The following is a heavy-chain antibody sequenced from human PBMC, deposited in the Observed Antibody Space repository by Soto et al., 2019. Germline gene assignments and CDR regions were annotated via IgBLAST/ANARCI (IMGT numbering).Heavy chain of an antibody. J-gene: IGHJ4*02. V-gene: IGHV4-31*03. Sequence: QVQLQESGPGLVKPSQTLSLTCTVSGGSISSGGYYWSWIRQHPGKGLEWIAYIYYSGRTYYIPSLKIRVTISVATSKNQFSLQLSSVTAADMAVYYCARDGVVGIWGQGPLVTVSS. CDR3: ARDGVVGI. CDR1: GGSISSGGYY. CDR2: IYYSGRT. D-gene: IGHD2-2*01.